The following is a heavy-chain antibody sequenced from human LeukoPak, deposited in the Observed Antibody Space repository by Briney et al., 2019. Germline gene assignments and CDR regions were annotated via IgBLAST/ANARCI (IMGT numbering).Heavy chain of an antibody. CDR1: GFTFSSYG. V-gene: IGHV3-30*03. J-gene: IGHJ4*02. Sequence: GRSLRLSCAASGFTFSSYGMHWVRQAPGKGLEWVAVISYDGSNKYYADSVKGRFTISRDNSKDTLILQMNSLRAEDSAVYYCARAGYNSGWYEDWGQGALVTVSS. CDR3: ARAGYNSGWYED. D-gene: IGHD6-19*01. CDR2: ISYDGSNK.